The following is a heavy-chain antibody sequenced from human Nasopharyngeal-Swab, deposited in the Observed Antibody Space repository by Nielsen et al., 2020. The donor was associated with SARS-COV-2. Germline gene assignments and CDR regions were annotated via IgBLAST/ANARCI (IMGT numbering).Heavy chain of an antibody. CDR1: GYSFSNYW. J-gene: IGHJ3*01. V-gene: IGHV5-10-1*01. D-gene: IGHD3-10*01. CDR3: ARQYQNYFGSGDYHGAFDF. CDR2: VDSNDYYT. Sequence: GESLKISCEASGYSFSNYWISWVRQVPGKGLEWMGEVDSNDYYTDYSPSLRGHVTISVDRSISTAYLQWSSLKASDTAMYYCARQYQNYFGSGDYHGAFDFWGQGTMVTVSS.